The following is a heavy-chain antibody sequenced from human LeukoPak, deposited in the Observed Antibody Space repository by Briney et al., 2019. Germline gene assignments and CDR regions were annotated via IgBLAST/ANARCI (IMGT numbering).Heavy chain of an antibody. J-gene: IGHJ4*02. CDR3: ARVRTGRSYYGSGSEFDY. CDR1: GSSISSYY. D-gene: IGHD3-10*01. CDR2: IYYSGST. Sequence: PSETLSLTCTVSGSSISSYYWSWIRQPPGKGLEWIGYIYYSGSTNYNPSLKSRVTISVDTSKNQFSLKLSSVTAADTAVYYCARVRTGRSYYGSGSEFDYWGQGTLVTVSS. V-gene: IGHV4-59*08.